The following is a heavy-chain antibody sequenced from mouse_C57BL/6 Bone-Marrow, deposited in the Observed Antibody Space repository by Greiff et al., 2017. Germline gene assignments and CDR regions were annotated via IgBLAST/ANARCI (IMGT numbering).Heavy chain of an antibody. CDR2: IDPSDSYT. CDR3: AREGYDSWFAY. CDR1: GYTFTSYW. V-gene: IGHV1-69*01. Sequence: VQLQQPGAELVMPGASVKLSCKASGYTFTSYWMHWVKQRPEQGLEWIGEIDPSDSYTNYNQKFKGKSTLTVDKSSSTAYMQLSSLTSEDSAVYYCAREGYDSWFAYWGQGTLVTVSA. J-gene: IGHJ3*01. D-gene: IGHD2-4*01.